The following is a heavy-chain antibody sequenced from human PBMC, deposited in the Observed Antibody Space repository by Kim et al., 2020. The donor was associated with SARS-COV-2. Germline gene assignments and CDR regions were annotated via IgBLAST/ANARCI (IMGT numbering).Heavy chain of an antibody. V-gene: IGHV4-39*01. Sequence: SETLSLTCTVSGGYISSSRFYWGWIRQSPGKGLEWIGDIYYLGNKYYNPSLQSRVTMSVDRSADQFSLKLSSVTAADTGLYYCARRPTHMADATHAF. CDR2: IYYLGNK. J-gene: IGHJ3*01. CDR3: ARRPTHMADATHAF. CDR1: GGYISSSRFY. D-gene: IGHD2-21*01.